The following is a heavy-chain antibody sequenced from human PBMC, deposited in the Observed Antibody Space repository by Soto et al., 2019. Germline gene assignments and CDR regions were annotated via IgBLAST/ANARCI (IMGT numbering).Heavy chain of an antibody. Sequence: QVQLVQSGAEVKKPGSSVKVSCKSSGGTFSSYAISWVRQAPGQGREWMGGIIPIFGTANYAQKFQGRVTITADESTSKSYMELSSLRYEDTAVSYCERDGGRDGYNRDFDDWGKGTMVTVSS. CDR1: GGTFSSYA. D-gene: IGHD5-12*01. CDR3: ERDGGRDGYNRDFDD. CDR2: IIPIFGTA. J-gene: IGHJ4*02. V-gene: IGHV1-69*01.